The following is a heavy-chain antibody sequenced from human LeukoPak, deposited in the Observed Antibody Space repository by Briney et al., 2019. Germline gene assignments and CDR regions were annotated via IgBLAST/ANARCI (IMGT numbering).Heavy chain of an antibody. CDR3: AKDSSSWYELYYFDY. Sequence: GGSLRLSCAASGFTFSNYAMNWVRQAPGKGLEWVSALSGSGGSTYYADSVKGRFTISRDNSKNTVYLQMNSLRAEDTAVYYCAKDSSSWYELYYFDYWGQGTLVTVSS. V-gene: IGHV3-23*01. D-gene: IGHD6-13*01. J-gene: IGHJ4*02. CDR1: GFTFSNYA. CDR2: LSGSGGST.